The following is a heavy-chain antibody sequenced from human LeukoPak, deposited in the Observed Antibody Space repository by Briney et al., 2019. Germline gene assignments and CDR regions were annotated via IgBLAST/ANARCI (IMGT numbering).Heavy chain of an antibody. J-gene: IGHJ4*02. Sequence: ASVKVSCKVSGYTLTELSMHWVRQAPGQGLEWMGRINPNSGGTNYAQKFQGRVTMTRDTSISTAYMELSRLRSDDTAVYYCATLAAADDYFDYWGQGTLVTVSS. CDR3: ATLAAADDYFDY. CDR2: INPNSGGT. V-gene: IGHV1-2*06. CDR1: GYTLTELS. D-gene: IGHD6-13*01.